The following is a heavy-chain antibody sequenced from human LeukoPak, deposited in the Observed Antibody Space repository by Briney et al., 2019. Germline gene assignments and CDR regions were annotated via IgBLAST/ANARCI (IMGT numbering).Heavy chain of an antibody. CDR2: INHSGST. V-gene: IGHV4-34*01. J-gene: IGHJ4*02. CDR3: ASRAYCSGGSCYYFDH. Sequence: SETLSLTCAVYGGSFSGYYWSWIRQPPGKGLEWIGEINHSGSTNYNPSLKSRVTISVDTSKNQFSLKLSSVTAADTAVYYCASRAYCSGGSCYYFDHWGQGTLVTVSS. D-gene: IGHD2-15*01. CDR1: GGSFSGYY.